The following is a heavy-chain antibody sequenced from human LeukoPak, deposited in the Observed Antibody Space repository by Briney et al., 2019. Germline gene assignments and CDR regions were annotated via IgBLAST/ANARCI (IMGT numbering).Heavy chain of an antibody. J-gene: IGHJ4*02. CDR1: GGSISSYY. CDR3: AREHYSDSRSNFDY. Sequence: SETLSLTCTVSGGSISSYYWSWIRQPAGKGLEWIGRIYTSGSTNYNPSLKSRVTMSVDTSKNQFSLKLSSVTAADTAVYYCAREHYSDSRSNFDYWGQGTLVTVSS. V-gene: IGHV4-4*07. D-gene: IGHD4-11*01. CDR2: IYTSGST.